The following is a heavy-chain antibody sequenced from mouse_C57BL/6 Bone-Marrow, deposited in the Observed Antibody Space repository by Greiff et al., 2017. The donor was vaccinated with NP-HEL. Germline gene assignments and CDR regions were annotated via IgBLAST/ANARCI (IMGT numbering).Heavy chain of an antibody. V-gene: IGHV1-81*01. D-gene: IGHD1-1*01. CDR3: ASEGYYGSSSHWYFDV. CDR2: IYPRSGNT. CDR1: GYTFTSYG. Sequence: QVQLQQSGAELARPGASVKLSCKASGYTFTSYGISWVKQRTGQGLEWIGEIYPRSGNTYYNEKFKGKATLTADKSSSTAYMELRSLTSADSAVYFCASEGYYGSSSHWYFDVWGTGTTVTVSS. J-gene: IGHJ1*03.